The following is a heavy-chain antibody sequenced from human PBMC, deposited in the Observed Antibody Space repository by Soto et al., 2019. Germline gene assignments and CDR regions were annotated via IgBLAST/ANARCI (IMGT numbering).Heavy chain of an antibody. CDR1: GYSFTDYH. CDR2: INPKSGGT. V-gene: IGHV1-2*04. CDR3: ARGDSTDCSNGVCSFFYNHDMDV. D-gene: IGHD2-8*01. Sequence: ASVKVSCKASGYSFTDYHIHWVRQAPGQGLEWLGRINPKSGGTSTAQKFQGWVTMPTDTSISTASMELTRLTSDDTAIYYCARGDSTDCSNGVCSFFYNHDMDVWGQGTTVTVSS. J-gene: IGHJ6*02.